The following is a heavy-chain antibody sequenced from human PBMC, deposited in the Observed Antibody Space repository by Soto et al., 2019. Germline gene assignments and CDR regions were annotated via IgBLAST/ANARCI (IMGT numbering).Heavy chain of an antibody. CDR2: IWYDGSNK. V-gene: IGHV3-33*01. D-gene: IGHD3-3*01. Sequence: PGGSLRLSCAASGFTFSSYGMHWVRQAPGKGLEWVAVIWYDGSNKYYADSVKGRFTISRDNSKNTLYLQMNSLRAEDTAVYYCARDHYDFWSGYYTYYMDVWGKGTTVTVSS. CDR1: GFTFSSYG. J-gene: IGHJ6*03. CDR3: ARDHYDFWSGYYTYYMDV.